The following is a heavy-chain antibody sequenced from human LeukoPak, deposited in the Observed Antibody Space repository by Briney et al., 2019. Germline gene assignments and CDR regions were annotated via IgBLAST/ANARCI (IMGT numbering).Heavy chain of an antibody. Sequence: ASVKVSCKASGYTFTSYYMHWVRQAPGQGLEWMGIINPSGGSTSYAQKFQGRVTMTRDTSTSTVYMELSSLRSEDTAVYYCARGYCSSTSCYEPPRYWGHGTLVTVSS. V-gene: IGHV1-46*01. J-gene: IGHJ4*01. CDR3: ARGYCSSTSCYEPPRY. D-gene: IGHD2-2*01. CDR1: GYTFTSYY. CDR2: INPSGGST.